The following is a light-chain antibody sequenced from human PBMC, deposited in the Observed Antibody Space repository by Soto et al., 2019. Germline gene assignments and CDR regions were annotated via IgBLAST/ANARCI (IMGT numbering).Light chain of an antibody. CDR2: DAS. CDR3: QQRYNWIT. Sequence: EIVLTQSPATLSLSPGEGATLSCRASESVNSYLAWYQHKAGQSPRLLIYDASIRATGIPARFSGSGSGTDFTLIISSLEPEDFAVYYCQQRYNWITFGGGTKVDIK. CDR1: ESVNSY. V-gene: IGKV3-11*01. J-gene: IGKJ4*01.